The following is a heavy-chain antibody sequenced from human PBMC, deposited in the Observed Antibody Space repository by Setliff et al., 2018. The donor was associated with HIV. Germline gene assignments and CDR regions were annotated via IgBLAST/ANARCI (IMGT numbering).Heavy chain of an antibody. CDR2: IYYSGTT. J-gene: IGHJ5*02. CDR1: GGSISGSDYY. CDR3: ARCRLNGGFNL. V-gene: IGHV4-39*01. D-gene: IGHD7-27*01. Sequence: SETLSLTCIVSGGSISGSDYYWAWVRQPPGKGLEWIASIYYSGTTYYNPSLKSRVTISIDTSKNQFSLKLSSVTAADTAVYYCARCRLNGGFNLWGQGTLVTVSS.